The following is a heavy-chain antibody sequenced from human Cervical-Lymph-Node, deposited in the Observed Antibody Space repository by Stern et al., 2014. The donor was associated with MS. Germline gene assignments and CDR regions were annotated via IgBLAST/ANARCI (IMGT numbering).Heavy chain of an antibody. V-gene: IGHV1-24*01. Sequence: QDQLVQSGAEVKKPGASVKVSCKVSGYTFTEMSMHWVRQAPGKGLESMGGYDPEVGESVYAQTLQGRVTMTEDTSTDTAYLELNSLRSEDAAVYYCATGRFDFWGQGTLVTVSS. J-gene: IGHJ4*02. CDR2: YDPEVGES. CDR1: GYTFTEMS. CDR3: ATGRFDF.